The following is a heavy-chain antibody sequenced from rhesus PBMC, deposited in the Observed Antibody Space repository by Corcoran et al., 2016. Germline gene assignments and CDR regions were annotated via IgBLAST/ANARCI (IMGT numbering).Heavy chain of an antibody. J-gene: IGHJ4*01. D-gene: IGHD3-28*01. Sequence: QVKLQQWGEGLVKPSETLSLTCAVYGGSISGYYYWSWTRQPPGKGLEWIGYIDGNSPSTSDNPSLSHRVTISEDTSQNQFSLKLSSVTAADTALYYCARDTYYYDSGYYPIYDYWGQGVLVTVSS. V-gene: IGHV4-73*01. CDR2: IDGNSPST. CDR3: ARDTYYYDSGYYPIYDY. CDR1: GGSISGYYY.